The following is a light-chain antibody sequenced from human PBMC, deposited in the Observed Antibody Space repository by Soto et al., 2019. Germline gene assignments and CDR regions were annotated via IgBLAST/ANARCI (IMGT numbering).Light chain of an antibody. CDR2: AAS. V-gene: IGKV1D-12*01. Sequence: DIQMTQSPTSVSASVGDRVTITCRASQDISSSLAWYQQKPGKAPKLLIYAASSLQSGVPSRFSGSGSGTDFTLTISSLQPDDFATYYCQHYNSYSEAFGQGTKVELK. CDR3: QHYNSYSEA. CDR1: QDISSS. J-gene: IGKJ1*01.